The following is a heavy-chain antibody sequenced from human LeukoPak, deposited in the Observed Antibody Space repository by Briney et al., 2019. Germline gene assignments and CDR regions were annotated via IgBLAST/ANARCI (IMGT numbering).Heavy chain of an antibody. CDR3: AKAGYSSSSFDFYYYMDV. D-gene: IGHD6-6*01. CDR2: IWYNGGNE. CDR1: GFTFSSYG. V-gene: IGHV3-33*06. J-gene: IGHJ6*03. Sequence: GGSLRLSCAASGFTFSSYGMHWVRQAPGKGLEWVALIWYNGGNEYYADPVKGRFTVSRDNSKNTLYLQMNSLRAKDTAVYYCAKAGYSSSSFDFYYYMDVWGKGTTVTVSS.